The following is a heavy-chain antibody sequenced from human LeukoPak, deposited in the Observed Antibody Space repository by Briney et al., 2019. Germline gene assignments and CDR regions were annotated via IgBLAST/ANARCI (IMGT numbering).Heavy chain of an antibody. V-gene: IGHV3-23*01. CDR2: ISGSGAST. CDR3: AKGRYTSSWFHFDY. CDR1: GFTLSSYA. J-gene: IGHJ4*02. Sequence: PGGSLRLSCAASGFTLSSYAMSWVRQAPGEGLGWVSSISGSGASTYYADSVKGRFTISRDNSKNTLYLQMNSLRAEDTAIYYCAKGRYTSSWFHFDYWGQGTLVTVSS. D-gene: IGHD6-13*01.